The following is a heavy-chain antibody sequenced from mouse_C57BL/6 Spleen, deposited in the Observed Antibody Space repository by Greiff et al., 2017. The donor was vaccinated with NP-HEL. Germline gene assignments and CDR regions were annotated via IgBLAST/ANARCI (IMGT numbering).Heavy chain of an antibody. V-gene: IGHV1-53*01. Sequence: QVQLQQSGTELVKPGASVKLSCKASGYTFTSYWMHWVKQRPGQGLEWIGNINPSNGGTNYNEKFKSKATLTVDKSSSTAYMQLSSLTSEDSAVYYCARWDYGSSYAWFAYWGQGTLVTVSA. CDR2: INPSNGGT. CDR3: ARWDYGSSYAWFAY. D-gene: IGHD1-1*01. CDR1: GYTFTSYW. J-gene: IGHJ3*01.